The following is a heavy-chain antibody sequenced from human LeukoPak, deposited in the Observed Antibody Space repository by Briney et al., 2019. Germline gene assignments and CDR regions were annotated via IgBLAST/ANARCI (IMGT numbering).Heavy chain of an antibody. CDR3: ARDYSGYDLLLFDY. Sequence: ASVKVSCKASGYTFSNYGISWVRQAPGQGLEWMGWINPNSGGTNYAQKFQGRVTMTRDTSIGTAYMELSRLRSDDTAVYYCARDYSGYDLLLFDYWGQGTLVTVSS. V-gene: IGHV1-2*02. CDR2: INPNSGGT. CDR1: GYTFSNYG. J-gene: IGHJ4*02. D-gene: IGHD5-12*01.